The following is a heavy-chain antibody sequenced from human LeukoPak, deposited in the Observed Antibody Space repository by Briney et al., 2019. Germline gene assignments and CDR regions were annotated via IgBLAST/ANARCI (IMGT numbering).Heavy chain of an antibody. V-gene: IGHV1-24*01. Sequence: GASVKVSCKVSGYTLTELSMHWVRQAPGKGLEWMGGFDPEDGETIYAQKFQGRVTMTEDTSTDTAYMELSSLRSEDTAVYYCATGRDTYNYGLRNYYFDHWGQGTLVTVSS. CDR3: ATGRDTYNYGLRNYYFDH. D-gene: IGHD5-18*01. J-gene: IGHJ4*02. CDR1: GYTLTELS. CDR2: FDPEDGET.